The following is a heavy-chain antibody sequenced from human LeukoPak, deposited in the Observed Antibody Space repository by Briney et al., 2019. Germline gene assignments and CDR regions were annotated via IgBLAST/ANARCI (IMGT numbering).Heavy chain of an antibody. D-gene: IGHD3-10*01. CDR3: AKDPYYYGSGSYPYFDY. V-gene: IGHV3-48*01. CDR1: GFTFSSYS. J-gene: IGHJ4*02. Sequence: GGSLRLSCAASGFTFSSYSMNWVRQAPGKGLEWVSYISSSSSTIYYADSVKGRFTISRDNAKNSLYLQMNSLRAEDTAVYYCAKDPYYYGSGSYPYFDYWGQGTLVTVSS. CDR2: ISSSSSTI.